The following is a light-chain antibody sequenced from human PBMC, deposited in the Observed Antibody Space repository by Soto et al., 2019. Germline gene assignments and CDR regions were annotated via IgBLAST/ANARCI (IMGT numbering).Light chain of an antibody. Sequence: EIVLTQSPGTLSLSPGERATLSCRASQSVSSSYFAWYQQKPGQAPRPLIDGASSRATGIPDRFSGSGSGTDVTLTISRLEPEDFAVYYCQQYGSSPITFGQGTRLEIK. V-gene: IGKV3-20*01. J-gene: IGKJ5*01. CDR1: QSVSSSY. CDR3: QQYGSSPIT. CDR2: GAS.